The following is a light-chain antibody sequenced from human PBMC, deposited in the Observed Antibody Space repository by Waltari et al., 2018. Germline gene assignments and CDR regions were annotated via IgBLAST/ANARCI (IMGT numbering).Light chain of an antibody. Sequence: SYELTQPPSVSVSPGQTARITCSGDALSKKYAYWYQQKSGQAPVLVIYEDIKRPTGIPERSSGSSSGTTATLTISGAHVDDEADYYCYSTDFSGHDRVFGGGTKLTIL. CDR2: EDI. CDR3: YSTDFSGHDRV. J-gene: IGLJ3*02. CDR1: ALSKKY. V-gene: IGLV3-10*01.